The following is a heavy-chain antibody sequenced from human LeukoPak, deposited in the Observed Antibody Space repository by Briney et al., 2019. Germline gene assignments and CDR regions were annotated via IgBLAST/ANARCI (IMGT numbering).Heavy chain of an antibody. CDR1: GFTFSGYY. V-gene: IGHV3-11*06. Sequence: KPGGSLRLSCAASGFTFSGYYMSWVRQAPGKGLEWVSCIGSSSTYTNYADSVKGRFTISRDNSKNTLYLQMNSLRAEDTAVYYCAKDTSRIVVVVAATDYWGQGTLVTVSS. D-gene: IGHD2-15*01. J-gene: IGHJ4*02. CDR2: IGSSSTYT. CDR3: AKDTSRIVVVVAATDY.